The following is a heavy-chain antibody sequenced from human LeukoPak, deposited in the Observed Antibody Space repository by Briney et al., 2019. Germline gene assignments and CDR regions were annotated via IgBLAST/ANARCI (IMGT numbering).Heavy chain of an antibody. D-gene: IGHD6-13*01. J-gene: IGHJ4*02. Sequence: GGSLRLSCAASGFTFSSYAMSWVRQAPGKGLEWVSAVSGSGGSTYYADSEKGRFTISRDYSKNTPYLQMNSLRAEDTGVYYCAKGVSAAVYYFDYWGQGALVTVSS. CDR1: GFTFSSYA. V-gene: IGHV3-23*01. CDR2: VSGSGGST. CDR3: AKGVSAAVYYFDY.